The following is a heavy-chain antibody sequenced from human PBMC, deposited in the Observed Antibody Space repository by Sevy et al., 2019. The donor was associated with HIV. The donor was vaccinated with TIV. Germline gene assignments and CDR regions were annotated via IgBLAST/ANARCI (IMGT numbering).Heavy chain of an antibody. CDR2: ISGSGGST. D-gene: IGHD1-7*01. V-gene: IGHV3-23*01. J-gene: IGHJ4*02. CDR3: ARIIGITGTLDFDY. CDR1: GFTFSSYA. Sequence: GESLKISCAASGFTFSSYAMSWVRQAPGKGLEWVSAISGSGGSTYYADSVKGRFTISRDNSKNTLYLQMNSLRAEDTAVYYCARIIGITGTLDFDYWGQGTLVTVSS.